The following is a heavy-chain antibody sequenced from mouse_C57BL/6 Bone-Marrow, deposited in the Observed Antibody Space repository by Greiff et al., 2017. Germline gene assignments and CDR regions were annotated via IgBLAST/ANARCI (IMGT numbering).Heavy chain of an antibody. J-gene: IGHJ3*01. D-gene: IGHD1-1*01. CDR2: IDPENGDT. CDR1: GFNIKDDY. V-gene: IGHV14-4*01. Sequence: VQLQQSGAELVRPGASVKLSCTASGFNIKDDYMHWVKQRPEQGLEWIGWIDPENGDTEYASNVPGKATLTGYKSTSTVYMDLRSLTSEASAVYFCARSRNYGRCAYWGQGTLVTVAA. CDR3: ARSRNYGRCAY.